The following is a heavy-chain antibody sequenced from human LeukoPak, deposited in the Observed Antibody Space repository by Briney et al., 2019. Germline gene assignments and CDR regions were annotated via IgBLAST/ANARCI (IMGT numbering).Heavy chain of an antibody. CDR2: IYYSGST. CDR1: GGSISSSSYY. CDR3: ARSWYSGNYYYYYYMDV. J-gene: IGHJ6*03. D-gene: IGHD1-26*01. V-gene: IGHV4-39*07. Sequence: SETLSLTCTVSGGSISSSSYYWGWIRQPPGKGLEWIGSIYYSGSTYYNPSLKSRVTISVDTSKNQFSLKLSSVTAADTAVYYCARSWYSGNYYYYYYMDVWGKGTTVTISS.